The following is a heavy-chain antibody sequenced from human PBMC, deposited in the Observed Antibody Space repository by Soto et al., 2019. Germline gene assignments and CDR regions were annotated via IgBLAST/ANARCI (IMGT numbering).Heavy chain of an antibody. CDR3: AKLGFTFGSVDVFDM. D-gene: IGHD3-16*01. Sequence: EVQLVQSGAEVKEPGESLLISCKGSGYRFSDYWISWVRQVPGKGLEWMGKIDPSDSFTTYSPSFQGRVTISVDKSINTAFLRWTGLKSSDTAMYYCAKLGFTFGSVDVFDMWGQGTMVTVSS. CDR1: GYRFSDYW. V-gene: IGHV5-10-1*03. J-gene: IGHJ3*02. CDR2: IDPSDSFT.